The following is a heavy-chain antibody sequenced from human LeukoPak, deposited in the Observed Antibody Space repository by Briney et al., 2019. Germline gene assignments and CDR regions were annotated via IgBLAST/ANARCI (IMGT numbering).Heavy chain of an antibody. D-gene: IGHD7-27*01. CDR2: INEDGSEK. V-gene: IGHV3-7*05. CDR3: ARGSNWAFDY. Sequence: GGSLRLSCAASGFTFSTYWMSWVRQAPGKGLEWVANINEDGSEKYYVDSAKGRLTISRDNAKNSLYLQMNSLRAEGTAIYYCARGSNWAFDYWGQGTLVTVSS. J-gene: IGHJ4*02. CDR1: GFTFSTYW.